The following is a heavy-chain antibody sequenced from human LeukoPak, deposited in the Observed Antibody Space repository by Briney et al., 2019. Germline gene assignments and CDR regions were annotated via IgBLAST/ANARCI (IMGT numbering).Heavy chain of an antibody. CDR1: GFSVSSNY. D-gene: IGHD6-13*01. CDR2: IYSGGST. J-gene: IGHJ4*02. CDR3: ARVGSYSSNSYRDF. V-gene: IGHV3-53*01. Sequence: GSLRLSCAASGFSVSSNYMSWVRQAPGKGLEWVSVIYSGGSTYYADSVKGRSTISRDNFKNTLYLQMNSLRAEDTAVYYCARVGSYSSNSYRDFWGQGTLVTVSS.